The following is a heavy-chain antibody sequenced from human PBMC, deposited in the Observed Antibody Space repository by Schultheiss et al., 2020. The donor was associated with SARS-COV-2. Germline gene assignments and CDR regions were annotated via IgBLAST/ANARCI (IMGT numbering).Heavy chain of an antibody. Sequence: SETLSLTCAVSGGSISSSNWWSWVRQPPGKGLEWIGSIYYSGSTYYNPSLKSRVTISVDTSKKQFSLRLSSVTAADTAVYYCARGVGGAAAETVDYWGQGTLVTVSS. D-gene: IGHD6-13*01. CDR3: ARGVGGAAAETVDY. CDR1: GGSISSSNW. V-gene: IGHV4-4*02. J-gene: IGHJ4*02. CDR2: IYYSGST.